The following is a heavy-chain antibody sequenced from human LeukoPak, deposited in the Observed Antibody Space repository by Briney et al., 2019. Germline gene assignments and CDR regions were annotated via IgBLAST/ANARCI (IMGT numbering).Heavy chain of an antibody. CDR2: LSLDGRNA. V-gene: IGHV3-30*03. CDR1: GFTFSNYG. J-gene: IGHJ3*02. D-gene: IGHD1-26*01. CDR3: AREGTSGSATIGSDGFDI. Sequence: GGSLRLSCEASGFTFSNYGMRSVRQDAGKWLEWLADLSLDGRNAYYPASVDGRLTISRDNSRDTLYLQVNSVRPEDTAVYFCAREGTSGSATIGSDGFDIWGQGTTVTVTS.